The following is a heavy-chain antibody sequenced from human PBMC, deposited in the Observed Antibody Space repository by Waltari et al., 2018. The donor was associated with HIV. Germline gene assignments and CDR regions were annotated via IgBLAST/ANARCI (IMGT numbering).Heavy chain of an antibody. J-gene: IGHJ3*02. CDR2: ISWNSDSV. CDR3: AKDIDCSSSSCYTWLSSGFDI. Sequence: EVQLVESGGGLVQPGRSLRLSCAASGFTFDNYAMHWVRQAPGKGLEWVSGISWNSDSVDYADSVKGRFTISRDNAKNSLYLQMNTLRAEDTALYYCAKDIDCSSSSCYTWLSSGFDIWGQGTMVTVSS. CDR1: GFTFDNYA. V-gene: IGHV3-9*01. D-gene: IGHD2-2*02.